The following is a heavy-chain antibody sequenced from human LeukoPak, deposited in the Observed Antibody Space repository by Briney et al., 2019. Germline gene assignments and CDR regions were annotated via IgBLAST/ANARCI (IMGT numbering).Heavy chain of an antibody. V-gene: IGHV3-23*01. Sequence: PGGSLRLSCAASGFTFTNSAMTWVRQAPGKGLEWVSTVSGGGGNTYYADSVKGRFTISRDNSENTLYLQMNSLRAQDTAVYYCAKSLAVPGSPDYWGLGTLVTVSS. D-gene: IGHD6-19*01. CDR2: VSGGGGNT. CDR3: AKSLAVPGSPDY. CDR1: GFTFTNSA. J-gene: IGHJ4*02.